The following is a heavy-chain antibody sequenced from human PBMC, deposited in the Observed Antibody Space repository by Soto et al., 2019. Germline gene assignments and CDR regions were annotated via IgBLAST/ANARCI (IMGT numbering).Heavy chain of an antibody. V-gene: IGHV4-39*01. Sequence: SETLSLTCTVSGGSISSSSYYWGWIRQPPGKGLEWIGSIYYSGSTYYNPSLKSRVTISVDTSKNQFSLKLSSVTAADTAVYYCARLKFWSGYRYWGQGTLVTVSS. J-gene: IGHJ4*02. CDR3: ARLKFWSGYRY. CDR2: IYYSGST. D-gene: IGHD3-3*01. CDR1: GGSISSSSYY.